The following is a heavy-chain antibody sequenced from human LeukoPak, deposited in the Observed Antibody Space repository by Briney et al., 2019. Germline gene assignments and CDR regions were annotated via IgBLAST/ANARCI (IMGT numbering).Heavy chain of an antibody. D-gene: IGHD4-17*01. V-gene: IGHV4-30-4*01. CDR3: ARRMTTVTTLGPFDY. CDR2: IYYSGST. CDR1: GGSTSSGDYY. Sequence: SETLSLTCTVSGGSTSSGDYYWSWLRQPPGKGLEWIGYIYYSGSTYYNPSLKSRVTISVDTSKNQFSLKLSSVTAADTAVYYRARRMTTVTTLGPFDYWGQGTLVTVSS. J-gene: IGHJ4*02.